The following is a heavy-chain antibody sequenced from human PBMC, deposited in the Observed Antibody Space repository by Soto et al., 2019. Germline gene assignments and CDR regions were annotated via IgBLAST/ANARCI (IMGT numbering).Heavy chain of an antibody. D-gene: IGHD2-2*01. CDR2: IIPIFGTA. CDR3: ARCDTSCPFYYYYYGMYV. V-gene: IGHV1-69*01. J-gene: IGHJ6*02. CDR1: GVTFSSYA. Sequence: QVQLVQSGAEVKKPGSSVKVSCKASGVTFSSYAISWVRQAPGQGLEWMGGIIPIFGTANYAQKFQGRVTITADESTSTADMELSSLRSEDTAVYYCARCDTSCPFYYYYYGMYVWGQGTTVTVSS.